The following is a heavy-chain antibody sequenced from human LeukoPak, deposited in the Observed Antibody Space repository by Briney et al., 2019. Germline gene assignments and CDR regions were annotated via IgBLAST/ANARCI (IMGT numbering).Heavy chain of an antibody. CDR3: ARDIYYDSSGYWRPNWFDP. Sequence: ASVKVSCKASGYTFTGYYMHWVRQAPGQGLEWMGRIIPILGIANYAQKFQGRVTITADKSTSTAYMELSSLRSEDTAVYYCARDIYYDSSGYWRPNWFDPWGQGTLVTVSS. J-gene: IGHJ5*02. V-gene: IGHV1-69*04. CDR1: GYTFTGYY. CDR2: IIPILGIA. D-gene: IGHD3-22*01.